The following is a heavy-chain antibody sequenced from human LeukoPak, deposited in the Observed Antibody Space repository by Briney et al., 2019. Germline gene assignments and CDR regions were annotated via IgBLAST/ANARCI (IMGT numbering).Heavy chain of an antibody. D-gene: IGHD3-3*02. Sequence: ASVKVSCKASGYTFTSYYMHWVRQAPGQGLEWMGIINPSGGSTSYAQKFQGRVTMTRDTSTSTVYMELSSLRSGDTAVYYCAREVVVIFGVVAADYWGQGTLVTVSS. J-gene: IGHJ4*02. V-gene: IGHV1-46*03. CDR1: GYTFTSYY. CDR3: AREVVVIFGVVAADY. CDR2: INPSGGST.